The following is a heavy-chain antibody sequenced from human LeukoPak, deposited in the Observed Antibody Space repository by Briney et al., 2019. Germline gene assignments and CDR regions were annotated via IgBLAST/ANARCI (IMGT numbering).Heavy chain of an antibody. CDR1: GFTVSSNY. Sequence: GGSLRLSCAASGFTVSSNYMSWVRQAPGKGLEGGSVIYSGGSTYYADSVKGRFTISRDNSKNTLYLQMSSLRAEDTAVYYCARDPGGHSDSWGQGTLVTVSS. J-gene: IGHJ4*02. D-gene: IGHD4-23*01. CDR3: ARDPGGHSDS. V-gene: IGHV3-66*02. CDR2: IYSGGST.